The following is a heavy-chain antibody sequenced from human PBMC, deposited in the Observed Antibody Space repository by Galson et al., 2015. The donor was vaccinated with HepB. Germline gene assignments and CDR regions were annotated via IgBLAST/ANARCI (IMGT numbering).Heavy chain of an antibody. CDR3: ARGTGYYHYFDY. CDR1: GFTFSSYA. V-gene: IGHV3-30*04. CDR2: ISYDGSNK. D-gene: IGHD3-22*01. Sequence: SLRLSCAASGFTFSSYAMHWVRQAPGKGLEWVAVISYDGSNKYYADSVKGRFSISRDNSKNTLYLQMNSLRAEDTAVYYCARGTGYYHYFDYWGQGTLVTVSS. J-gene: IGHJ4*02.